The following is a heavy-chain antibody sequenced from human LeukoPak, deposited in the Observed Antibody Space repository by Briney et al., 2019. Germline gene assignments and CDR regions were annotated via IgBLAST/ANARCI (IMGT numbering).Heavy chain of an antibody. CDR2: ISGSGGST. Sequence: GGTLRLSCAASRFTFSSYGMSWVRQAPGKGLEWVSGISGSGGSTYYADSVKHRFTISRDNTKNLLYLEMNSLRAEDTAMYFCVRDVGAVRGEVYFDYWGQGTLVTVSS. V-gene: IGHV3-23*01. J-gene: IGHJ4*02. CDR3: VRDVGAVRGEVYFDY. D-gene: IGHD3-10*01. CDR1: RFTFSSYG.